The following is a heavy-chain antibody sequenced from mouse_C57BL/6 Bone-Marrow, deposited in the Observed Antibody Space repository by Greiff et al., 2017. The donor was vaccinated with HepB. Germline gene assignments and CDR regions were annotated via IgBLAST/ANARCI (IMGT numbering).Heavy chain of an antibody. CDR3: ARILITTVDYAMDY. J-gene: IGHJ4*01. CDR2: INPYNGGT. Sequence: EVQLQQSGPVLVKPGTSVKMSCKASGYTFTDYYMNWVKQSHGKSLEWIGVINPYNGGTSYNQKFKGKATLTVDKSSSTAYMELNSLTSEDSAVYYCARILITTVDYAMDYWGQGTSVTVSS. V-gene: IGHV1-19*01. CDR1: GYTFTDYY. D-gene: IGHD1-1*01.